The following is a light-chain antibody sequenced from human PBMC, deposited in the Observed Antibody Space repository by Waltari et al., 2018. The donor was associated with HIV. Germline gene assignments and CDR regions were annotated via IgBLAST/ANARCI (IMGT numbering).Light chain of an antibody. CDR1: QTINNY. CDR3: QQSYNMRT. Sequence: DIQMTQSPSSLSASVGDRVTFTCRSSQTINNYLNWYQQRPGKAPKLLIYAASTLERGVPPRFSGSGSGRDFTLTISSLQPEDFATYYCQQSYNMRTFGQGTKLEIK. CDR2: AAS. J-gene: IGKJ2*02. V-gene: IGKV1-39*01.